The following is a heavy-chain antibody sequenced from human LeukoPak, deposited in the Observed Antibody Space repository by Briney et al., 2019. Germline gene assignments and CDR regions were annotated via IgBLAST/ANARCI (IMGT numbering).Heavy chain of an antibody. CDR1: GFTFSNYW. J-gene: IGHJ4*02. Sequence: GGSLRLSCAVSGFTFSNYWMTWVRRAPGKGLEWVANIRRDGSETHYVDSVMGRFTISRDNAKNSLYLQMNSLRAEDTAVYYCARGGLDYYGSGRPSNPYYFDYWGQGTLVTVSS. D-gene: IGHD3-10*01. CDR2: IRRDGSET. CDR3: ARGGLDYYGSGRPSNPYYFDY. V-gene: IGHV3-7*01.